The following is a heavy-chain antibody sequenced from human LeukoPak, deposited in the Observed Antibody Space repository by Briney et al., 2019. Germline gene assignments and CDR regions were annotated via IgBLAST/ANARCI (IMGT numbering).Heavy chain of an antibody. CDR3: ARFSIVGATSYFQH. Sequence: PSETLSLTCTVSGGSISSYYWSWIRQPPGKGLEWIGYIYYSGSTSYNPSLKSRVTISVDPSKNQFSLKLSSVTAADTAVYYCARFSIVGATSYFQHWGQGTLVTVSS. V-gene: IGHV4-59*01. CDR1: GGSISSYY. CDR2: IYYSGST. J-gene: IGHJ1*01. D-gene: IGHD1-26*01.